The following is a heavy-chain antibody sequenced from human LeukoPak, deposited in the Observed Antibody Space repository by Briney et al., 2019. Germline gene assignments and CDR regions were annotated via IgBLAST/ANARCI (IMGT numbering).Heavy chain of an antibody. J-gene: IGHJ4*02. CDR2: ISSSSSTI. CDR1: VFTFSSYG. Sequence: PGGSLRLSCAASVFTFSSYGMNWVRQAPGKGLEWVSYISSSSSTIYYADSVKGRFTICRDNAKNSLYLQMNSLRAEDTAVYYCASGDYYGGFDYWGQGTLVTVSS. CDR3: ASGDYYGGFDY. V-gene: IGHV3-48*01. D-gene: IGHD4-23*01.